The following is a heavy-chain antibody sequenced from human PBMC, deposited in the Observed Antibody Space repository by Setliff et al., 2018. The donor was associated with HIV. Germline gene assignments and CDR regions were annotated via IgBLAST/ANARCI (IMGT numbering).Heavy chain of an antibody. CDR2: INPNTGDT. J-gene: IGHJ3*02. CDR1: GYTFNAYY. CDR3: ARDGGVEWSTVLKRSAFDI. V-gene: IGHV1-2*06. D-gene: IGHD4-17*01. Sequence: ASVKVSCKASGYTFNAYYIHWVRQAPGQGLEWMGRINPNTGDTNFAQMFQDRVTMTRDTSTTTVYMELNSLTSEDTAVFYCARDGGVEWSTVLKRSAFDIWGQGTMVTVSS.